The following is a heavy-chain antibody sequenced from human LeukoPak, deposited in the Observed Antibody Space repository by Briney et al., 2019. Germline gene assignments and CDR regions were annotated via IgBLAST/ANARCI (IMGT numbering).Heavy chain of an antibody. CDR1: GGSISSGSYY. J-gene: IGHJ3*02. Sequence: SQTLSLTCSVSGGSISSGSYYWSWIRQPAGKGLEWIGRIYTSGSTNYNPSLKSRVTISVDTSKNQFSLKLSSVTAADTAVYYCARDLYYYDSSGYYLWGFDIWAKGQWSPSLQ. D-gene: IGHD3-22*01. V-gene: IGHV4-61*02. CDR2: IYTSGST. CDR3: ARDLYYYDSSGYYLWGFDI.